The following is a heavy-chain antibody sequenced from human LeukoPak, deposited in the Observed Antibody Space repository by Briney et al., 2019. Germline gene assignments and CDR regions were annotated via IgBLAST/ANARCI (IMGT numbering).Heavy chain of an antibody. J-gene: IGHJ4*02. D-gene: IGHD2-15*01. CDR2: ISSSSSTI. Sequence: PGGSLRLSCAASGFTFSSYSMNWVRQAPGKGLEWVSYISSSSSTIYYADSVKGRFTISRDNAKNSLYLQMNSLRAEDTAVYYCPRDWVVAAFDYWGQGTLVTVSS. CDR1: GFTFSSYS. V-gene: IGHV3-48*01. CDR3: PRDWVVAAFDY.